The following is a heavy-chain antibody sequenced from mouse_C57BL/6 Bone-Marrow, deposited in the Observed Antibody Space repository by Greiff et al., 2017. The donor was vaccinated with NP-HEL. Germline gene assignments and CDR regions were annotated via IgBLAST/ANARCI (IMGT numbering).Heavy chain of an antibody. CDR3: ARENYYGSSYEFAY. V-gene: IGHV1-82*01. D-gene: IGHD1-1*01. CDR2: IYPGDGDT. J-gene: IGHJ3*01. Sequence: VQLMESGPELVKPGASVKISCKASGYAFSSSWMNWVKQRPGKGLEWIGRIYPGDGDTNYNGKFKGKATLTADKSSSTAYMQLSSLTSEDSAVYFCARENYYGSSYEFAYWGQGTLVTVSA. CDR1: GYAFSSSW.